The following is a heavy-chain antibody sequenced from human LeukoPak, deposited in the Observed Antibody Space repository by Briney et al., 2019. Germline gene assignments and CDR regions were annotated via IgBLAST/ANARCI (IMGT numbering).Heavy chain of an antibody. CDR2: SSSGGHDAS. CDR1: GFSFSDYA. V-gene: IGHV3-23*01. Sequence: GAFLRLSCAASGFSFSDYAMVCVRQAPRKGLEWVSVSSSGGHDASFYADSVKGRFTVSRDNSKNTLYLQMNFLRVEDTALYYCAKDGLSYDTSTHIYHVDHWGQGTLVTVSS. CDR3: AKDGLSYDTSTHIYHVDH. D-gene: IGHD3-22*01. J-gene: IGHJ1*01.